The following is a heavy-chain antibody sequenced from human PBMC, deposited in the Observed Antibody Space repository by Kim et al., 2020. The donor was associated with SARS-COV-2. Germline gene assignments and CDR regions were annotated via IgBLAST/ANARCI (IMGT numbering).Heavy chain of an antibody. V-gene: IGHV4-59*13. CDR2: IFYSGRT. Sequence: SETLSLTCSVSGGSISYYYWSWIRQPPGKGLEWIGYIFYSGRTNYNPSLKSRLTISVDTSKNQFSLKLASVTAADTAVYYCARGWLENVHDAFDIWGQGTMVTVSS. CDR1: GGSISYYY. J-gene: IGHJ3*02. D-gene: IGHD5-12*01. CDR3: ARGWLENVHDAFDI.